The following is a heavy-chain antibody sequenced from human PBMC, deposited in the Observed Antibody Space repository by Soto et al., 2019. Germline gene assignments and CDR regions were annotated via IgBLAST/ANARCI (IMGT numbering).Heavy chain of an antibody. CDR2: IYYSGST. V-gene: IGHV4-39*01. J-gene: IGHJ4*02. Sequence: SETLSLTCTVSGGSISSSSYYWGWIRQPPGKGLEWIGSIYYSGSTYYNPSLKSRVTISVDTSKNQFSLKLSSVTAADTAVYYCARHQGYSYGPQYYYFDYWGKGTLVTVSS. CDR1: GGSISSSSYY. D-gene: IGHD5-18*01. CDR3: ARHQGYSYGPQYYYFDY.